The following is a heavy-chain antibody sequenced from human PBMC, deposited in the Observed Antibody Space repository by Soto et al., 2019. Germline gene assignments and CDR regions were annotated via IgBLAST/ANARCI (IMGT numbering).Heavy chain of an antibody. Sequence: EVQLVESGGGLVQPGRSLRLSCAASGFTFDDYAMHWVRQAPGKGLEWVSGISWNSGSIGYADSVKGRFTISRDNAKNSLYLQMNSLRAEDTALYYCANSVTTVAGTSWFDPWGQGTLVTVSS. D-gene: IGHD6-19*01. J-gene: IGHJ5*02. CDR3: ANSVTTVAGTSWFDP. CDR1: GFTFDDYA. V-gene: IGHV3-9*01. CDR2: ISWNSGSI.